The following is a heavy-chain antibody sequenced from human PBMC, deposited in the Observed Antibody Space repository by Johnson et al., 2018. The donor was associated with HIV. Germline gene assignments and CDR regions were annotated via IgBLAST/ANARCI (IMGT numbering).Heavy chain of an antibody. V-gene: IGHV3-11*04. D-gene: IGHD3-3*01. CDR1: GFTFSDYY. Sequence: QVQLVESGGGLVKPGGSLRLSCAASGFTFSDYYMTWIRQAPGKGLEWVSYISGSGSTIYYADSVVKGRFTISRDNAKNSVFLQMNSLRVEDTAIYYCARQPDNFWSSDAFDIWGQGTMVTVSS. CDR3: ARQPDNFWSSDAFDI. J-gene: IGHJ3*02. CDR2: ISGSGSTI.